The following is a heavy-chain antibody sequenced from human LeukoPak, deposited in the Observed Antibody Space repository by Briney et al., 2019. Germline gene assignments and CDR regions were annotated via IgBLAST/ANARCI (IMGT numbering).Heavy chain of an antibody. Sequence: PGGSLRLSCAASGFTFSSYGMHWVRQAPGKGLEWVAVISYDGSNKYYADSVKGRFTISRDNSKNTLYLQMNSLRAEGTAVYYCASSPARYYDILTGSGLYYYYMDVWGKGTTVTVSS. V-gene: IGHV3-30*03. CDR2: ISYDGSNK. J-gene: IGHJ6*03. CDR3: ASSPARYYDILTGSGLYYYYMDV. D-gene: IGHD3-9*01. CDR1: GFTFSSYG.